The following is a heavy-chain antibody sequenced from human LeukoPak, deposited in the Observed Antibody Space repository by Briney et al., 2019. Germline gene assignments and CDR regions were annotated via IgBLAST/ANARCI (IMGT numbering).Heavy chain of an antibody. J-gene: IGHJ3*02. CDR1: GGSISSRSYS. CDR2: IFYSGST. Sequence: PAETLSLTCTVSGGSISSRSYSWVWIRQPPGKGLEWIGNIFYSGSTYYAPSLKSRLTISIDTSKNHFSLKLSSVTAADTAVYYCARVLEILDAFDIWGQGTMVTVSS. D-gene: IGHD2/OR15-2a*01. V-gene: IGHV4-39*07. CDR3: ARVLEILDAFDI.